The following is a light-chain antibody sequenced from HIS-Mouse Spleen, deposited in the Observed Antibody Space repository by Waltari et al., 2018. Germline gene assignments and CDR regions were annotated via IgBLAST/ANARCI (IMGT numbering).Light chain of an antibody. Sequence: SYELTQPPSVSVSPGQTARIPRSGGALPKKNHYWYQQKSGQAPVLVIYEDSKRPSGIPERFSGSSSGTMATLTISGAQVEDEADYYCYSTDSSGNHRVFGGGTKLTVL. CDR1: ALPKKN. V-gene: IGLV3-10*01. CDR2: EDS. J-gene: IGLJ2*01. CDR3: YSTDSSGNHRV.